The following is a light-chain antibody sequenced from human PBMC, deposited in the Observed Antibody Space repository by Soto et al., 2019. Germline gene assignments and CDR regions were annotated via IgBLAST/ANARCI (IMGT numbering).Light chain of an antibody. CDR2: TAS. CDR3: QPSYSSPRT. J-gene: IGKJ1*01. Sequence: DIQMTQSPSSLSASVGDRVTITCRASQSISNYLNWYQQKPGRAPKLLIYTASNLQSGVPSRFSGSGSGTDFTLTISSLQPEDFATYYCQPSYSSPRTFGQGTKVEI. V-gene: IGKV1-39*01. CDR1: QSISNY.